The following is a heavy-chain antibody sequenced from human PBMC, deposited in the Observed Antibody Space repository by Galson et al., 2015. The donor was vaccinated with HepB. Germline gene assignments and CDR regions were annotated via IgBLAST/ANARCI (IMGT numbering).Heavy chain of an antibody. V-gene: IGHV4-34*01. J-gene: IGHJ5*02. CDR2: INHSGST. CDR1: GGSFSGYY. CDR3: ARARSRRFHSSSSRWFDP. D-gene: IGHD6-6*01. Sequence: SETLSLTCAVYGGSFSGYYWSWTRQPPGKGLEWIGEINHSGSTNYNPSLKSRVTISVDTSKNQFSLKLSSVTAADTAVYYCARARSRRFHSSSSRWFDPWGQGTLVTVSS.